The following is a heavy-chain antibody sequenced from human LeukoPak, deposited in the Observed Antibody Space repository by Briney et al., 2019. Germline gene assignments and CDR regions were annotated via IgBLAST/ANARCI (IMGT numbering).Heavy chain of an antibody. V-gene: IGHV4-39*01. Sequence: SETLSLTCTVSDGSISSSSYFWGWIRQSPGMRLEWVGNIDYSGSSFYNPSIKSRVTISVDTSKNQFSLKLSSVTAADTAVYYCSRSVTTSYYYYGVDVWGQGTTVTVSS. CDR2: IDYSGSS. D-gene: IGHD3-3*01. J-gene: IGHJ6*02. CDR3: SRSVTTSYYYYGVDV. CDR1: DGSISSSSYF.